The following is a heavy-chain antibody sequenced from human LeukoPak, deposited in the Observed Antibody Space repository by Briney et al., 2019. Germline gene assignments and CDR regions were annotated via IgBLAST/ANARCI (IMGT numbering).Heavy chain of an antibody. Sequence: PGGSLRLSCAASGFTFRDFWMSWVRQAPGKGLEWVANIKQDGNEKYYVDSVKGRFTISRDNAKNSLYLQMNSLTAEDTAVYYCARDPLGGYVKDYWGQGTLVTVSS. CDR3: ARDPLGGYVKDY. CDR2: IKQDGNEK. D-gene: IGHD5-12*01. J-gene: IGHJ4*02. CDR1: GFTFRDFW. V-gene: IGHV3-7*01.